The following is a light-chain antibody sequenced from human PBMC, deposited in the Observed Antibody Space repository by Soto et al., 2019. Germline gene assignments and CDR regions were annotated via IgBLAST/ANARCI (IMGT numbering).Light chain of an antibody. CDR1: QSVSSSY. Sequence: EILLTQSPGTLSLSPGERATLSCRASQSVSSSYLAWYQQKPGQAPRLPIYGASTRATGIPARFSGSQSGTEFTLTISSLLSEDFAVYSCQQYNNWPLTFGGGTKVDIK. V-gene: IGKV3D-15*01. CDR2: GAS. CDR3: QQYNNWPLT. J-gene: IGKJ4*01.